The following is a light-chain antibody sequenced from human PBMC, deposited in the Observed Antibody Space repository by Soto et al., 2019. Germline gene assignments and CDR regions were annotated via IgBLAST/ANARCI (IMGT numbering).Light chain of an antibody. CDR2: DVY. CDR3: SSYAGSNTPYV. Sequence: QSALTQPASVSGSPGQSITISCTGTSSDVGGFNYVSWYQQHPGKAPKLLIFDVYSRPSGISNRFSGSKSGNTASLTISGLQAEDEADYYCSSYAGSNTPYVFGTGTKVTVL. J-gene: IGLJ1*01. V-gene: IGLV2-14*01. CDR1: SSDVGGFNY.